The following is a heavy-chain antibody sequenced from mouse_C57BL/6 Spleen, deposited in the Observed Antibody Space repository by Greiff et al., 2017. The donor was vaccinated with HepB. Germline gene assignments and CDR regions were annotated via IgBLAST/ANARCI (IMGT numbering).Heavy chain of an antibody. Sequence: EVQLQQSGPELVKPGASVKISCKASGYTFTDYYMNWVKQSHGKSLEWIGDINPNNGGTSYNQKFKGKATLTVDKSSSTAYMELRSLTSEDSAVYYCAGTAQATGYFDYWGQGTTLTVSS. V-gene: IGHV1-26*01. CDR2: INPNNGGT. D-gene: IGHD3-2*02. CDR3: AGTAQATGYFDY. J-gene: IGHJ2*01. CDR1: GYTFTDYY.